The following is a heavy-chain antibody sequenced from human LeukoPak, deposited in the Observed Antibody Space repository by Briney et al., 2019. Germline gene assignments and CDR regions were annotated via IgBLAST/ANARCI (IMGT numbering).Heavy chain of an antibody. CDR3: TRDLLVFDSSGLGGD. Sequence: SETLSLTCTVAGGSISSSSYYWGWIRQPPGKGPEWIGSIYYSGSTYYNPSLKSRVTISVDTSKNQFSLKLSSVTVADTAVYYCTRDLLVFDSSGLGGDWGQGTPVTVSS. CDR2: IYYSGST. V-gene: IGHV4-39*07. CDR1: GGSISSSSYY. D-gene: IGHD3-22*01. J-gene: IGHJ4*02.